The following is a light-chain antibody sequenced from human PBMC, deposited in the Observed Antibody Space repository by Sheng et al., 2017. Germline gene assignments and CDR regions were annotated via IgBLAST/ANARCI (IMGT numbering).Light chain of an antibody. V-gene: IGLV3-1*01. J-gene: IGLJ1*01. Sequence: SYELTQPPSVSVSPGQTASITCSGDKLGDKYACWYQQKPGQSPVLVIYQDSKRPSGIPERFSGSNSGNTATLTISGTQAMDEADYYCQAWDSSTASVFGTG. CDR2: QDS. CDR1: KLGDKY. CDR3: QAWDSSTASV.